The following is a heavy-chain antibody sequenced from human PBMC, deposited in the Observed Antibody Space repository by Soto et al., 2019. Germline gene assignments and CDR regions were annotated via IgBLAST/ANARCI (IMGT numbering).Heavy chain of an antibody. V-gene: IGHV1-18*01. J-gene: IGHJ4*02. D-gene: IGHD2-2*01. CDR2: ISAYNGNT. Sequence: QVQLVQSGAEVKKPGASVKVSCKASGYTFTSYGISWVRQAPGQGLEWMGWISAYNGNTNYAQKLQGSVTMTTDTSTSTAYMELRSLRSDDTAVYYWARVTGIVVVPAAGPPDYWGQGTLVTVSS. CDR1: GYTFTSYG. CDR3: ARVTGIVVVPAAGPPDY.